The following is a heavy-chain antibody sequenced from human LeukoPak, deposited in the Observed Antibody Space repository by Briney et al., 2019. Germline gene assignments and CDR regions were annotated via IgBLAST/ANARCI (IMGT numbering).Heavy chain of an antibody. CDR3: ATEVHRGSGIAAV. V-gene: IGHV1-69*13. J-gene: IGHJ4*02. CDR2: IIPIFGTA. Sequence: SVKVSCKASGGTFSRYAISWVRQAPGQGLEWMGGIIPIFGTANYAQKFQSRVTITADESTSTAYMKLSSVRSEDTAVYYCATEVHRGSGIAAVWGQGTLVTVSS. D-gene: IGHD6-13*01. CDR1: GGTFSRYA.